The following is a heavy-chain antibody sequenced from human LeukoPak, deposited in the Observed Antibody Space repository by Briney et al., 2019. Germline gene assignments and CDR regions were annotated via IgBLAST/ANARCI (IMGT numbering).Heavy chain of an antibody. Sequence: ASVKVSCKTSGYTFTSYGINWVRQAPGQGLEWMGWISANSGNTNYAEKLQGRVTMTTDTSTSTAYMELRSLRSDDTAVYYCARGRSFMVRGVMGWFDPWGQGTLVTVCS. D-gene: IGHD3-10*01. J-gene: IGHJ5*02. CDR1: GYTFTSYG. CDR3: ARGRSFMVRGVMGWFDP. V-gene: IGHV1-18*01. CDR2: ISANSGNT.